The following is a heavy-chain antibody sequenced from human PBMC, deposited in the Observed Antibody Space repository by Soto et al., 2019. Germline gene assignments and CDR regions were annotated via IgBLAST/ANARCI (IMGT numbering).Heavy chain of an antibody. J-gene: IGHJ6*03. Sequence: GASVKVSCKASGYTFTGYYMHWVRQAPGQGLEWMGWINPNSGGTNYAQKFQGWVTMTRDTSISTAYMELSRLRSDDTAVYYCARGYYGSGSLYYYYMDVWGKGTTVTVSS. CDR1: GYTFTGYY. CDR2: INPNSGGT. D-gene: IGHD3-10*01. CDR3: ARGYYGSGSLYYYYMDV. V-gene: IGHV1-2*04.